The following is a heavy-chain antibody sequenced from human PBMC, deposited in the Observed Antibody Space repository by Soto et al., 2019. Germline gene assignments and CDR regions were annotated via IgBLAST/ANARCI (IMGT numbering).Heavy chain of an antibody. V-gene: IGHV3-30*18. CDR3: AKGQWELGFFDY. CDR2: ISYDGSNK. CDR1: GFTFRSYG. Sequence: QVQLVESGGGVVHPGRSLRLYCAASGFTFRSYGRHWVRQAPGTGLEWVAVISYDGSNKYYADSVQGRFTISRDNSKNTLYMQMNFLRAEDTAVDYCAKGQWELGFFDYWGQGTLVTVSS. D-gene: IGHD1-26*01. J-gene: IGHJ4*02.